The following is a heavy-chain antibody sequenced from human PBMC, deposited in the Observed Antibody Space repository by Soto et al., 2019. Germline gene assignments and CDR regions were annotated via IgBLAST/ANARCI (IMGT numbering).Heavy chain of an antibody. V-gene: IGHV4-34*01. D-gene: IGHD1-1*01. CDR2: MSHSGGT. Sequence: QQQQWGAGLLKPSETLSLTCAVYGGFVSSGSYYWSWIRQPPGKGLEWIGEMSHSGGTHFNPSLKSRVTISVDTSKNQFSLKMSSVTAADTALYYCARVERGTATTVVDAFDIWGPGTMVTVSS. CDR1: GGFVSSGSYY. CDR3: ARVERGTATTVVDAFDI. J-gene: IGHJ3*02.